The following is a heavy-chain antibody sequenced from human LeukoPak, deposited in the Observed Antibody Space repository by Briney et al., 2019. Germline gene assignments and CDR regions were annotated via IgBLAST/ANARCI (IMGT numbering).Heavy chain of an antibody. CDR2: INPNSGGT. Sequence: ASVNVSCKASGYTFTGYYMHWGRQAPGQGLEWRGWINPNSGGTNYARKFQGRVSITRDRSTSTLYMELSSLRSDDTAVYYCARSVTIFGVAPLGYWGQGTPVTVSS. V-gene: IGHV1-2*07. D-gene: IGHD3-3*01. J-gene: IGHJ4*02. CDR1: GYTFTGYY. CDR3: ARSVTIFGVAPLGY.